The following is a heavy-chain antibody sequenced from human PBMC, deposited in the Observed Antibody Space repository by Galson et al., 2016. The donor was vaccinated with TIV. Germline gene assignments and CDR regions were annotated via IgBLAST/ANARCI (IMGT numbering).Heavy chain of an antibody. CDR2: INPNSGGT. V-gene: IGHV1-2*04. CDR3: AKIGQEHDAFDI. J-gene: IGHJ3*02. D-gene: IGHD1/OR15-1a*01. Sequence: SVKVSCKASGYTFTEYYIHWVRQAPGQGLEWTGWINPNSGGTMYAQKFQGWVTMTRDTSITTAYMELSRLKSDDTAVYYCAKIGQEHDAFDIWGQGTMVTVFS. CDR1: GYTFTEYY.